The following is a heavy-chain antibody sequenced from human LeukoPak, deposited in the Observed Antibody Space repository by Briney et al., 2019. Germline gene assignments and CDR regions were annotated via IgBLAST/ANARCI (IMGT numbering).Heavy chain of an antibody. Sequence: GGSLRLSCAASGFIVSKTYMTWVRQAPGKRLEWVSIIYGGGSTWYADSVKGRFTISRDNSKNTVYLQMNGLRAEDTAVYYCARVRDTAMAHFDYWGQGTLVTVSS. CDR1: GFIVSKTY. V-gene: IGHV3-53*01. D-gene: IGHD5-18*01. J-gene: IGHJ4*02. CDR3: ARVRDTAMAHFDY. CDR2: IYGGGST.